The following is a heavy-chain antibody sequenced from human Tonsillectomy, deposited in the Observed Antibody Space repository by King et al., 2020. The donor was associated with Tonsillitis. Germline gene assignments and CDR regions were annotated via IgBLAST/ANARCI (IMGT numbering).Heavy chain of an antibody. V-gene: IGHV4-59*01. CDR2: ISYSGST. J-gene: IGHJ5*02. D-gene: IGHD4-17*01. CDR3: ARGRVKEDQRGYGDWFDP. Sequence: VQLQESGPGLVKPSETLSLTCTVSGGSMSSYYWSWIRQPPGKGLEWIGHISYSGSTNYNASLKSRVTMSIDTSKNHFSLNLSSVTAADTAVYYCARGRVKEDQRGYGDWFDPWGQGTLVTVSS. CDR1: GGSMSSYY.